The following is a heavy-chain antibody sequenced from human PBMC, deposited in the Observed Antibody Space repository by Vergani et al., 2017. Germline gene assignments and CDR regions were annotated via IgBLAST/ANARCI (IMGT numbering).Heavy chain of an antibody. J-gene: IGHJ4*02. CDR2: ISGSGVSA. V-gene: IGHV3-23*01. D-gene: IGHD3-22*01. Sequence: EVQLLESGGGLVQPGGSLRLTCAASEFTFSNYAMNWVRQAPGKGLEWVSGISGSGVSAYYTDSVKGRFTISRDNSKNMLFLQMNNLRTEDTAIYYCTRGWYYDSIAYWAYWGQGTLVTVSS. CDR3: TRGWYYDSIAYWAY. CDR1: EFTFSNYA.